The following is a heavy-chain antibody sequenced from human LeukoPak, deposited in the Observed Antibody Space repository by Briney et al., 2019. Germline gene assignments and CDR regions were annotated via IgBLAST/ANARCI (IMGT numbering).Heavy chain of an antibody. V-gene: IGHV3-23*01. D-gene: IGHD3-9*01. CDR1: GFTFSSYA. Sequence: GGSLRLSCAASGFTFSSYAMSWVRQAPGKGLEWVSAISGSGGSTYYADSVKGRFTISRDNSKNTLYLQMNSLRAEDTAVCYCAKVGLRYFDWSPFDYWGQGTLVTVSS. J-gene: IGHJ4*02. CDR2: ISGSGGST. CDR3: AKVGLRYFDWSPFDY.